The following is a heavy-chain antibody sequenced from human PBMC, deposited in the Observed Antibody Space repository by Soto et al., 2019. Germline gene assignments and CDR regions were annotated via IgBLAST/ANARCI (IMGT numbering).Heavy chain of an antibody. J-gene: IGHJ4*02. CDR1: GFSLSTSGMC. CDR3: ARIEALTRALDY. Sequence: SGPTLVNATQTLTLTCTFSGFSLSTSGMCVSWIRQPPGKALEWLALIDWDDDKYYSTSLKTRLTISKDTSKNQVVLTMTNMDPVDTATYYCARIEALTRALDYWGQGTLVTSPQ. CDR2: IDWDDDK. V-gene: IGHV2-70*01.